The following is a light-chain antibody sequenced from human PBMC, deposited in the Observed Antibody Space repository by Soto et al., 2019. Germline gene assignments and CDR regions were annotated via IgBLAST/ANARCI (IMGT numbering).Light chain of an antibody. CDR1: SGDVGGYNY. Sequence: QPVLTQPPSASGSPGQSVTISCTGTSGDVGGYNYVSWYQQHPGKAPKLMIYEVSKRPSGVPDRFSGSKSGNTASLTVSGLQAEDEADYYCSSYAGSNNPYVFGTGTKLTVL. CDR2: EVS. CDR3: SSYAGSNNPYV. J-gene: IGLJ1*01. V-gene: IGLV2-8*01.